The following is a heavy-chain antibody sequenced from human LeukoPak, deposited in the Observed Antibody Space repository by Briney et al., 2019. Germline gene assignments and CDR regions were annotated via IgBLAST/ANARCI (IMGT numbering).Heavy chain of an antibody. CDR3: AKDATPYYYDSSGWH. J-gene: IGHJ4*02. Sequence: GGSLRLSCAASGFTFSNYGMHWVRQAPGKGLEWVAFIRYDGSKKYYADSVKGRFTISRDNSKNTLYLQMNSLRAEDTAVYYCAKDATPYYYDSSGWHWGQGTLVTVSS. D-gene: IGHD3-22*01. CDR1: GFTFSNYG. V-gene: IGHV3-30*02. CDR2: IRYDGSKK.